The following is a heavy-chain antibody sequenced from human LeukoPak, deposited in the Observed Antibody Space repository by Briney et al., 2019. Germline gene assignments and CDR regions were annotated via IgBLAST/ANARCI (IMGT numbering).Heavy chain of an antibody. CDR2: ISPRGDIT. D-gene: IGHD2-2*01. CDR3: ARPDCSSTSCYAWAFDY. J-gene: IGHJ4*02. Sequence: PGGSLRLSCAASGFIFSNHGMNWVRQAPGKGLEWVSGISPRGDITYYTDSVKGRFTVSRDNFKNTVHLQVNSLRAEDTAVYYCARPDCSSTSCYAWAFDYWGQGTLVTVSS. CDR1: GFIFSNHG. V-gene: IGHV3-23*01.